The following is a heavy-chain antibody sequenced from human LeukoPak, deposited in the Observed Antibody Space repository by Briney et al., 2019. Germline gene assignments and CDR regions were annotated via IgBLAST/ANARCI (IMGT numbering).Heavy chain of an antibody. V-gene: IGHV3-66*01. CDR1: GFTYSSYA. J-gene: IGHJ3*02. CDR2: IDGDGST. D-gene: IGHD3-10*02. CDR3: ARCSYGRPLVNI. Sequence: PGGSLRLSRAASGFTYSSYAMSWVRQAPGKGLEWVSVIDGDGSTYYADSVKGRFAISRDNSKNTLYLQVNSLRAEDTAVYYCARCSYGRPLVNIWGQGTMVTVSS.